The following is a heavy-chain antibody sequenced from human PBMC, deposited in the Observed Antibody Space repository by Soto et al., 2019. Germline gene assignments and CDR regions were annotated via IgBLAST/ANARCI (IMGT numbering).Heavy chain of an antibody. Sequence: QVQLVESGGGVVQPGRSLRLSCAASGFSFSSYGMHWVRQAPGKGLEWLAVIWYDGSKKYYADSVKGRFTVSRDNSENTLYLQMNSLTAEDTAVYYCAGKDDYGDDAPGGYWGQGTLVIVSS. D-gene: IGHD4-17*01. J-gene: IGHJ4*02. CDR1: GFSFSSYG. V-gene: IGHV3-33*01. CDR2: IWYDGSKK. CDR3: AGKDDYGDDAPGGY.